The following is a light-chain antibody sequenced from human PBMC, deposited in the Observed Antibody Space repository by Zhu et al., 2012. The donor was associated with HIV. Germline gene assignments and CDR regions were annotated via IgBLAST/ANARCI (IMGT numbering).Light chain of an antibody. CDR2: GAF. V-gene: IGKV1-9*01. CDR3: QHLTLYPT. Sequence: DIQLTQSPSFLSASVGDRVTITCRASQGISNHLAWYHQKPGKAPKLLIYGAFRLTKVGSHQDSAAVDLGQNSLSQSAACSLKILRLYFCQHLTLYPTFGGGSKVEIK. CDR1: QGISNH. J-gene: IGKJ4*01.